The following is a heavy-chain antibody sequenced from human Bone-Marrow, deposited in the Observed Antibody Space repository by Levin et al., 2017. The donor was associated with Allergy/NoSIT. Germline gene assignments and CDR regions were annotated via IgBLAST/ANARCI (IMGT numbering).Heavy chain of an antibody. Sequence: GESLKISCAASGFTFSNFAMHWVRQAPGKGLEWVAAIPHDGANTYYTDSVRGRFTISRDNSKNTLFVEMNSLRVEDTAVYYCARGPGLAVGKGYFDAWGQGTLVTVSS. CDR3: ARGPGLAVGKGYFDA. CDR2: IPHDGANT. V-gene: IGHV3-30-3*01. J-gene: IGHJ5*02. CDR1: GFTFSNFA. D-gene: IGHD6-19*01.